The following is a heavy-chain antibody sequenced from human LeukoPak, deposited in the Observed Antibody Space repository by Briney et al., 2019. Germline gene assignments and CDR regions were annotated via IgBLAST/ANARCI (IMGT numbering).Heavy chain of an antibody. CDR2: ITTYNDNT. J-gene: IGHJ4*02. Sequence: ASVKVSCKASGYTFTSYGISWVRRAPGQGLEWMGWITTYNDNTNYAQKLQGRVTMTTDTSTSTAYMELRSLRSDDTAMYYCARVAAVGYSGSYFFDYWGQGTLVTVSS. V-gene: IGHV1-18*01. CDR3: ARVAAVGYSGSYFFDY. CDR1: GYTFTSYG. D-gene: IGHD1-26*01.